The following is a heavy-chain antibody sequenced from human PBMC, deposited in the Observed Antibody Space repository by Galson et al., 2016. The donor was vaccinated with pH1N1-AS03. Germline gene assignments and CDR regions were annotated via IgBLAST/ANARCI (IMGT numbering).Heavy chain of an antibody. CDR1: GFTFSSFS. Sequence: SLRLSCAASGFTFSSFSISWVRQAPGKGLEWVSAVSGSGVKTYFADSVKGRFTISRDNSKNTLYLQMNSLRAEDTAVYYCAKDRSSWPPGWGSVDSWGQGTLVTVSS. V-gene: IGHV3-23*01. CDR3: AKDRSSWPPGWGSVDS. D-gene: IGHD6-13*01. J-gene: IGHJ4*02. CDR2: VSGSGVKT.